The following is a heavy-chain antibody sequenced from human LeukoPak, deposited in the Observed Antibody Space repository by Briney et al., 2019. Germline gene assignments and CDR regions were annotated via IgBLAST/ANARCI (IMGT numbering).Heavy chain of an antibody. V-gene: IGHV3-48*01. J-gene: IGHJ4*02. CDR1: GFTFSNYS. CDR3: ARGSKRFLEWLLYFDY. D-gene: IGHD3-3*01. CDR2: ISGSSSTI. Sequence: GGSLRLSCAASGFTFSNYSMNWVRQAPGKGLEWVSYISGSSSTIYYADSVKGRFTISRDNAKNSLYLQMNSLRAEDTAVYYCARGSKRFLEWLLYFDYWGQGTLVTVSS.